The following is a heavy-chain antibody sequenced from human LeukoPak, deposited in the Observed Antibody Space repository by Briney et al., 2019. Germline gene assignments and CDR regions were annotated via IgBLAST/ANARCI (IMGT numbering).Heavy chain of an antibody. V-gene: IGHV3-48*02. Sequence: GGSLRLSCAASGFTFSGYSMNWVRQAPGKGLEWVSYITGSSSTIYYADSVKGRFTISRDNAKNSLYLQMNSLRDEDTAVYYCARVRGVTLSYHYFDYWGQGTLVTVSS. CDR1: GFTFSGYS. CDR3: ARVRGVTLSYHYFDY. D-gene: IGHD3-10*01. J-gene: IGHJ4*02. CDR2: ITGSSSTI.